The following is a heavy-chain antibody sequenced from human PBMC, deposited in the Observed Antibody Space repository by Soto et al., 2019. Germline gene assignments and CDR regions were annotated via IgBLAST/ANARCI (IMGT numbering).Heavy chain of an antibody. Sequence: GGSLRLSCAASGFTFSSYAMSWVRQAPGKGLEWVAVISYDGSNKYYADSVKGRFTISRDNSKNTLYLQMNSLRAEDTAVYYCAKGITMIVVVDWGQGTLVTVSS. CDR1: GFTFSSYA. CDR2: ISYDGSNK. J-gene: IGHJ4*02. CDR3: AKGITMIVVVD. D-gene: IGHD3-22*01. V-gene: IGHV3-30*18.